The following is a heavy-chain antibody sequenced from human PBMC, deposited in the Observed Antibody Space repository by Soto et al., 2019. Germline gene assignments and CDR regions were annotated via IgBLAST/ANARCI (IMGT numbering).Heavy chain of an antibody. D-gene: IGHD3-3*01. Sequence: GGSLRLSCAASGFTFRSHALSWVRQAPGQGLEWVSTISGSGSTTYYADSVKGRFTISRDNSKNELTLQMSSLRAEDTALYYCAKEGYHDFSSGYYANEPFDPWGQGTLVTVSS. CDR3: AKEGYHDFSSGYYANEPFDP. CDR1: GFTFRSHA. J-gene: IGHJ5*02. V-gene: IGHV3-23*01. CDR2: ISGSGSTT.